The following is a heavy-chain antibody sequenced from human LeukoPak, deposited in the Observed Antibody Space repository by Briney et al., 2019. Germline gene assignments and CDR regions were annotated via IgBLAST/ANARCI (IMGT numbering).Heavy chain of an antibody. CDR2: ITGSGATT. CDR3: VKSYTSMVRGVMPFDF. J-gene: IGHJ4*02. Sequence: GGSLRLSCAASGFTFSNFGMSWVRQAPGKGLEWVSGITGSGATTYYAASVKRRFSTSRDNSKNTLYLDMYTLRAEDTAVYYCVKSYTSMVRGVMPFDFWGQGTLVTVSS. D-gene: IGHD3-10*01. CDR1: GFTFSNFG. V-gene: IGHV3-23*01.